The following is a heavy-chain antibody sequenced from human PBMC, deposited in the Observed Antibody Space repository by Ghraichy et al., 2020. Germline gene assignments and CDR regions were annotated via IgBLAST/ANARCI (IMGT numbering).Heavy chain of an antibody. J-gene: IGHJ3*02. V-gene: IGHV3-7*04. CDR2: IKQDGSEK. CDR3: ARAYYYDSSGYYFFEDAFDI. Sequence: GGSLRLSCAASGFTFSSNWMSWVRQAPGKGLEWVANIKQDGSEKYYVDSVKGRFTISRDNAKNSLYLQMNSLRAEDTAVYYCARAYYYDSSGYYFFEDAFDIWGKGTMVTVSS. CDR1: GFTFSSNW. D-gene: IGHD3-22*01.